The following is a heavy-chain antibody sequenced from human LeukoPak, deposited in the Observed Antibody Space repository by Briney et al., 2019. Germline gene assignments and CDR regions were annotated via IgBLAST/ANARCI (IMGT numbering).Heavy chain of an antibody. Sequence: PGGSLRLSCAASGFTFSSYNMNWVRQAPGKGLEWVSFISTSSNYIYYADSVKGRFTISRDNAKNSLYLQMNSLRAEDTAVYYCARDSYIETVVRDYYYYMDVWGKGTTVTVSS. CDR3: ARDSYIETVVRDYYYYMDV. CDR1: GFTFSSYN. V-gene: IGHV3-21*01. J-gene: IGHJ6*03. D-gene: IGHD2-21*01. CDR2: ISTSSNYI.